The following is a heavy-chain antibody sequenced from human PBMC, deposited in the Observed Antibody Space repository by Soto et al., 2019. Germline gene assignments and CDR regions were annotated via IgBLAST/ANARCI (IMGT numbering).Heavy chain of an antibody. V-gene: IGHV1-3*01. CDR1: GYTFTSYA. J-gene: IGHJ6*01. CDR2: INAGNGNT. Sequence: ASVKVSWKAAGYTFTSYARHWVRQAPGQRLEWMGWINAGNGNTKYSQKFQGRVTITRDTPASTGYMELSSLRSEDTAVYSCARTLKWNDGHGMDVWGQGTTVPVSS. CDR3: ARTLKWNDGHGMDV. D-gene: IGHD1-1*01.